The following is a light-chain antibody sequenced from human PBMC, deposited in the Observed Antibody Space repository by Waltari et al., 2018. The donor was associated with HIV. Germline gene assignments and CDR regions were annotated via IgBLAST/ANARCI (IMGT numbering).Light chain of an antibody. J-gene: IGKJ2*01. CDR1: AEIGDKS. CDR3: QQYGRSSPYT. Sequence: VLTHSPGTLSLSPGERPTLPCKDNAEIGDKSLAWYQQKGGQAPRHLIYGSSARATGIPDRFSGSGAGADVAFSISSLEPDDSAVYYCQQYGRSSPYTFGQGTKLEIK. V-gene: IGKV3-20*01. CDR2: GSS.